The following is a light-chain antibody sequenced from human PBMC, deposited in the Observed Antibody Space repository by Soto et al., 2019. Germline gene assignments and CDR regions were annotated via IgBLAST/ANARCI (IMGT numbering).Light chain of an antibody. J-gene: IGKJ2*01. CDR1: QSVSTY. CDR3: QQRSNWPPRT. Sequence: EIVLTQSPATLSLSPGERVTLSCRASQSVSTYLAWYQQKPGQAPRLLIYDASNRATGIPGRFSGSGSGTDFTLTISSREPEDFAVYYCQQRSNWPPRTFGQGTKLEIK. CDR2: DAS. V-gene: IGKV3-11*01.